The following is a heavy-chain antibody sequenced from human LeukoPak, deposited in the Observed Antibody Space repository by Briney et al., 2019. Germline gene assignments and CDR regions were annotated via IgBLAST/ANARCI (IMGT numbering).Heavy chain of an antibody. J-gene: IGHJ4*02. CDR2: VSGSGGST. CDR1: GFTFSSYA. V-gene: IGHV3-23*01. D-gene: IGHD1-26*01. CDR3: ARAGSWSSRPYFDY. Sequence: GGSLRLSCAASGFTFSSYAMSWVRQAPGKGLEWVSAVSGSGGSTYSADSVKGRFTISRDNSKNMVYLQTSSLRAEDTAVYYCARAGSWSSRPYFDYWGQGILVSVSS.